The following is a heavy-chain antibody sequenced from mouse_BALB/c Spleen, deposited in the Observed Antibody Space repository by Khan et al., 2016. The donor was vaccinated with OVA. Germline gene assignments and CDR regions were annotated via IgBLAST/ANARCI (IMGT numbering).Heavy chain of an antibody. V-gene: IGHV2-9*02. CDR1: GFSLTSYG. Sequence: QVQLKESGPGLVAPSQSLSITCTVSGFSLTSYGVHWVRQPPGKGLEWLGVIWAGGSTNYNSALMSSLSISKDNSKSQVFIKMNSLQTDDAAMYDCARLEDRWGQGTTLTVSS. J-gene: IGHJ2*01. CDR2: IWAGGST. CDR3: ARLEDR.